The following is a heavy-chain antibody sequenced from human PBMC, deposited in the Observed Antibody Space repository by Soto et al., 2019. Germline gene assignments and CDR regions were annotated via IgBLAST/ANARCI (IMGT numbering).Heavy chain of an antibody. D-gene: IGHD3-9*01. CDR1: GYSISSGYY. Sequence: SETLSLTCAVSGYSISSGYYWGWIRQPPGKGLEWIGSIYHSGSTYYNPSLKSRVTISVDTSKNQFSLKLSSVTAADTAVYYCARAVTIFWRVAFDIWGQGTMVTVS. J-gene: IGHJ3*02. CDR3: ARAVTIFWRVAFDI. CDR2: IYHSGST. V-gene: IGHV4-38-2*01.